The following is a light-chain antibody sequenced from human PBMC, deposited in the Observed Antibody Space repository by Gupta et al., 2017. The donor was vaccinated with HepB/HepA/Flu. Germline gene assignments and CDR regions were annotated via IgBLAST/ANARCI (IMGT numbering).Light chain of an antibody. CDR3: NSHAGDGNCV. J-gene: IGLJ1*01. Sequence: QSALTQPPSASGSPGQPVAIPCTGTNSDVGGYNYVSCHQQHPGRAPILLIYAVSKRPSGVPDRFSGSKAGNTASLTVSGLQAEDEADYYCNSHAGDGNCVFGTGTKVTVL. V-gene: IGLV2-8*01. CDR1: NSDVGGYNY. CDR2: AVS.